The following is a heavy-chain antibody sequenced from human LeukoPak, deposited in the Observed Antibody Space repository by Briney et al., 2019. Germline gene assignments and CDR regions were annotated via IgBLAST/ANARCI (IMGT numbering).Heavy chain of an antibody. D-gene: IGHD5-18*01. Sequence: PGGSLRLSCAASGFTFSSYEMNWVSQALGKGLEWVSYISNSGSTIYYADSVKGRFTISRDNAKNSLYLQMNSLRAEDTAVYYCTRILAYSYGYGNYWGQGTLVTVSS. CDR3: TRILAYSYGYGNY. CDR1: GFTFSSYE. J-gene: IGHJ4*02. V-gene: IGHV3-48*03. CDR2: ISNSGSTI.